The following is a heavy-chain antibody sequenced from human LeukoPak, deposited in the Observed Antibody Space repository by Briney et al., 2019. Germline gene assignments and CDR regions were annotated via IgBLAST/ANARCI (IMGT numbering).Heavy chain of an antibody. V-gene: IGHV7-4-1*02. Sequence: ASVRVSCKASGYTFTSYAMNWVRQAPGQGLEWMGWINTNTGNPTYAQGFTGRFVFSLDTSVSTAYLQISSLKAEDTAVYYCARDQYYDFWSGYYDVFPGYYGMDVWGQGTTVIVSS. J-gene: IGHJ6*02. CDR3: ARDQYYDFWSGYYDVFPGYYGMDV. CDR2: INTNTGNP. CDR1: GYTFTSYA. D-gene: IGHD3-3*01.